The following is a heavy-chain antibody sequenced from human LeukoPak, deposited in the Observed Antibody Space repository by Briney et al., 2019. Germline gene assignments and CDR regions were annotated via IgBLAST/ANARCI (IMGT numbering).Heavy chain of an antibody. CDR2: IYGGGNT. CDR3: ARDLGYCTNGVCHTRFDY. CDR1: GFTVGSSY. D-gene: IGHD2-8*01. Sequence: GGSLRLSCAASGFTVGSSYMNWVRQAPGKGLEWVSLIYGGGNTYYADSVKGRFTISRDNSKNTLYLQMNSLRAEDTAVYYCARDLGYCTNGVCHTRFDYWGQGTLVAVSS. J-gene: IGHJ4*02. V-gene: IGHV3-53*01.